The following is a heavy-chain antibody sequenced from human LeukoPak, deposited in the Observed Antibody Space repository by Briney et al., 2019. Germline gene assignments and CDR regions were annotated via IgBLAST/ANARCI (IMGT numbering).Heavy chain of an antibody. CDR1: GGSISSYF. D-gene: IGHD5-18*01. V-gene: IGHV4-59*01. J-gene: IGHJ4*02. CDR3: ARGHGYSYGYNYYFDY. CDR2: IYYSGST. Sequence: PSETLSLTCTVSGGSISSYFWSWIRQPPGKGLEWIGYIYYSGSTNYNPSLKSRVTISVDTSKNQFSLKLSSVTAADTAVYYCARGHGYSYGYNYYFDYWGQGTLVTVSS.